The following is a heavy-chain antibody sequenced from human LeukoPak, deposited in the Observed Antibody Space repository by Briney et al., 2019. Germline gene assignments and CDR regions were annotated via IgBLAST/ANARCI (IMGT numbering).Heavy chain of an antibody. D-gene: IGHD6-13*01. J-gene: IGHJ5*02. CDR1: VASLSRDY. CDR3: DVMYSSSWYWFDP. Sequence: PETLSLTCTVSVASLSRDYWKSIREPARKRLERNVYIYDSGSTNYNHSLKSRVTISVDTSKHQFSLKLSSVTAADTAVYYCDVMYSSSWYWFDPWGQGTLVTVSS. V-gene: IGHV4-59*08. CDR2: IYDSGST.